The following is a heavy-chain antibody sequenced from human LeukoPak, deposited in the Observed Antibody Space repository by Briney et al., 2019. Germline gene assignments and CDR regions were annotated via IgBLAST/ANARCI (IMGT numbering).Heavy chain of an antibody. D-gene: IGHD4-17*01. V-gene: IGHV5-51*04. J-gene: IGHJ4*02. CDR3: ARSHDFGDYVSQPLGY. CDR1: GYSFTTYW. Sequence: GESLKISGKGSGYSFTTYWIGWVRQLPGKGLGWMGIFYPGDSDTRYSPSFQGQVTISADKPIRTAYLQWSSLQASDTAMYDCARSHDFGDYVSQPLGYWGQGTLVTVS. CDR2: FYPGDSDT.